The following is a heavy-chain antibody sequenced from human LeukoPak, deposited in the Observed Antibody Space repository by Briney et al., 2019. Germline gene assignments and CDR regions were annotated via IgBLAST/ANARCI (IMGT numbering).Heavy chain of an antibody. J-gene: IGHJ5*02. CDR3: ARDRVYCSSTSCYTDWFDP. Sequence: PSETLSLTCAVYGGSFSGYYWSWIRQPPGKGLEWIGEINHSGSTNYNPSLKSRVTISVDTSKNQFSLKLSSVTAADTAVYYCARDRVYCSSTSCYTDWFDPWGQGTLVTVSS. D-gene: IGHD2-2*02. CDR1: GGSFSGYY. CDR2: INHSGST. V-gene: IGHV4-34*01.